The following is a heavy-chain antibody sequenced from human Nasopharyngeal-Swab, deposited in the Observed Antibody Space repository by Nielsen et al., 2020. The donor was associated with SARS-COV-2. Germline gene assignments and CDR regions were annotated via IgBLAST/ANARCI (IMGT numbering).Heavy chain of an antibody. V-gene: IGHV5-51*01. Sequence: GESLKISCKGSGYSFTSYWIGWVRQMPGKGLEWVGIIYPGDSDTRYSPSFQGQVPISADKSISTAYLQWSSLKASDTAMYYCARRPTNGDYGAYGMDVWGQGTTVTVSS. CDR2: IYPGDSDT. CDR3: ARRPTNGDYGAYGMDV. D-gene: IGHD4-17*01. J-gene: IGHJ6*02. CDR1: GYSFTSYW.